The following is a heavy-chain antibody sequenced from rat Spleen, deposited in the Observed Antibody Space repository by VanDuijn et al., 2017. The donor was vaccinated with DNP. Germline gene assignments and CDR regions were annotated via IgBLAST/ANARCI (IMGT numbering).Heavy chain of an antibody. CDR1: GFTFSNYD. Sequence: EVHLVESGGGLVQPGRSLKLSCVASGFTFSNYDMAWVRQAPTKGLEWFAAISPSGGSTYYRDSVKSRFTGSRDNTKSSLYLQMDSLRSEDTATYYCARPNYGGYEGWFAYWGQGTLVTVSS. CDR3: ARPNYGGYEGWFAY. V-gene: IGHV5-25*01. CDR2: ISPSGGST. D-gene: IGHD1-11*01. J-gene: IGHJ3*01.